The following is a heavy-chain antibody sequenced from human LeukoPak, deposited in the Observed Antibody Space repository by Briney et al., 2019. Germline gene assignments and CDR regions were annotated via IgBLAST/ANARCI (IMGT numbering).Heavy chain of an antibody. J-gene: IGHJ4*02. CDR1: GYTFTGYY. CDR3: AREVAFYSSSPPPFDY. D-gene: IGHD6-13*01. CDR2: INPNSGGT. V-gene: IGHV1-2*06. Sequence: ASVKVSCKASGYTFTGYYMHWVRQPPGQGLEWVGRINPNSGGTNYAQKFQGRVTITADESTSTAYMELSSLRSEDTAVYYCAREVAFYSSSPPPFDYWGQGTLVTVSS.